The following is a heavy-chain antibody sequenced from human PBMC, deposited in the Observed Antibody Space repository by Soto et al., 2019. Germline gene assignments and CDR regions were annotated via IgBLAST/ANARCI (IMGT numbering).Heavy chain of an antibody. CDR2: IYYSGST. Sequence: SETLSLTCTVSGGSISSSSYYWGWIRQPPGKGLEWIGSIYYSGSTYYNPSLKSRVTISVDTSKNQFSLKLSSVTAADTAVYYCARPPTFYYDSSGPRSAFDIRAQRTMDTGSS. V-gene: IGHV4-39*01. CDR3: ARPPTFYYDSSGPRSAFDI. J-gene: IGHJ3*02. D-gene: IGHD3-22*01. CDR1: GGSISSSSYY.